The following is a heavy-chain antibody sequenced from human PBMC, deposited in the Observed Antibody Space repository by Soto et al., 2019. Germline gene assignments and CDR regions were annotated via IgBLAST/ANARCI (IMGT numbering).Heavy chain of an antibody. D-gene: IGHD1-26*01. V-gene: IGHV1-8*01. CDR2: MNPNSGNT. CDR3: ASTVGATSKYYYGMDV. CDR1: GYTFTSYD. J-gene: IGHJ6*02. Sequence: QVQLVQSGAEVKKPGASVKVSCKASGYTFTSYDINWVRQATGQGLEWMGWMNPNSGNTGYAQKFQGRVTMTRNTSISTAYMELRSLRSEDTAVYYCASTVGATSKYYYGMDVWGQGTTVTVSS.